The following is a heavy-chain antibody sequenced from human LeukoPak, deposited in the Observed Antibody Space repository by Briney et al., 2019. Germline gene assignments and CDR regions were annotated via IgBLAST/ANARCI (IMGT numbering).Heavy chain of an antibody. D-gene: IGHD3-22*01. J-gene: IGHJ4*02. Sequence: GGSLRLSCAASGFTFSSYGMHWVRQAPGKGLEWVAVVWYDGSNKYYADSVKGRFTISRDNSKNTLYLQMNSLRAEDTAVYYCARASYYYDSSGYYYLQYYFDYWGQGTLVTVSS. CDR1: GFTFSSYG. V-gene: IGHV3-33*01. CDR2: VWYDGSNK. CDR3: ARASYYYDSSGYYYLQYYFDY.